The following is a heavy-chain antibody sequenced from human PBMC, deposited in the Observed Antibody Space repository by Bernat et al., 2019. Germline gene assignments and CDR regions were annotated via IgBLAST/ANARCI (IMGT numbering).Heavy chain of an antibody. Sequence: GAGGEGPGASGKVSCKVAGYTLTGLSMHWVRQAPGKGLEWMGGFDPEDGETIYAQKFQGRVTMTEDTSTDTAYMELSSLRSEDTAVYYCATRNIVVVPANYYYMDVWGKGTTVTVSS. CDR1: GYTLTGLS. CDR3: ATRNIVVVPANYYYMDV. D-gene: IGHD2-2*01. CDR2: FDPEDGET. V-gene: IGHV1-24*01. J-gene: IGHJ6*03.